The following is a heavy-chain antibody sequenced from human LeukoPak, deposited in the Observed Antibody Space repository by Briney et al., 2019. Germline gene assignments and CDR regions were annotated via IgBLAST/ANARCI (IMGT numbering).Heavy chain of an antibody. D-gene: IGHD5-18*01. CDR2: INHSGST. V-gene: IGHV4-34*01. CDR1: GGSLSGYY. Sequence: PSETLSLTCAVYGGSLSGYYWSWIRQPPGKGLEGIGEINHSGSTNYNPSLKSRVTISVDTSKNQFSLKLSSVTAADTAVYYCARGFGYSYGTRGWGQGTPVTVSS. CDR3: ARGFGYSYGTRG. J-gene: IGHJ4*02.